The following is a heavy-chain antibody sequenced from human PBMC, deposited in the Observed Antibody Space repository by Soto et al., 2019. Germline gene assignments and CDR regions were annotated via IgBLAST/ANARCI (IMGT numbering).Heavy chain of an antibody. V-gene: IGHV1-69*02. Sequence: QVQLVQSGAEVKKPGSSVKVSCKASVGTFSSYTISWVRQAPGQGLEWMGRIIPILGIANYAQKFQGRVTITAEKSTSTAYMELSSLRSEDTAVYYCASVGSCYLDAFDSWGQGTMVTVSS. J-gene: IGHJ3*02. CDR1: VGTFSSYT. D-gene: IGHD3-22*01. CDR3: ASVGSCYLDAFDS. CDR2: IIPILGIA.